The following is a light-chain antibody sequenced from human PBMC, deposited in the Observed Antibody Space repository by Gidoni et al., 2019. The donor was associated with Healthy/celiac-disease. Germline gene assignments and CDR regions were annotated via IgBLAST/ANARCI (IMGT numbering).Light chain of an antibody. CDR1: QSISSY. Sequence: DIQMPQSPSSLSASVGDRVTITCRASQSISSYLNWYQQKPGKATKLLIYAASSLQSGVPSRFSGSGSGTDFTLTISSLQPEDFATYYCQQSYSTLPFTFGPGTKVDIK. J-gene: IGKJ3*01. CDR3: QQSYSTLPFT. V-gene: IGKV1-39*01. CDR2: AAS.